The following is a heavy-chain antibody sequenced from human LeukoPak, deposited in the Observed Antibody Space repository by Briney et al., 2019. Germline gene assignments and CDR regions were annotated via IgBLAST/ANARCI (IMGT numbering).Heavy chain of an antibody. V-gene: IGHV4-30-4*01. CDR2: IYYSGST. J-gene: IGHJ4*02. D-gene: IGHD3-22*01. CDR1: GGSISSGDYY. Sequence: SETLSLTCTVSGGSISSGDYYWCWIRQPPGKGLEWIWYIYYSGSTYYNPSLKSRVTISVDTSKNQFSLKLSSVTAADTAVYYCARGRDSSGYPHYFDYWGQGALVTVSS. CDR3: ARGRDSSGYPHYFDY.